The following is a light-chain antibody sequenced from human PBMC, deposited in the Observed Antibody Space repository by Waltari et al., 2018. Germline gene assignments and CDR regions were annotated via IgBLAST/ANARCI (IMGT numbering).Light chain of an antibody. Sequence: DIQMTQSPSSVSASVGDRVTITCRASQGISWLAWYQQKPGQAPKLLIYGASSLQRGVPSRFSGSGSGTDFTLTSTTLEPEDFATYFCQQANSFPLTFGVGTKVEIK. CDR2: GAS. J-gene: IGKJ4*01. CDR1: QGISW. CDR3: QQANSFPLT. V-gene: IGKV1-12*01.